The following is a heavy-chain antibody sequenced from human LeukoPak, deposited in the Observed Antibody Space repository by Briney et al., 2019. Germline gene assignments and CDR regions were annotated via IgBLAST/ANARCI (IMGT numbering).Heavy chain of an antibody. CDR2: ISWDGGTA. D-gene: IGHD6-13*01. CDR1: GFTFVDYT. Sequence: GGSLRLSCAASGFTFVDYTIHWVRQAPGKVLEWVSLISWDGGTAYYADSVRGRFTISRDNSKNSLYLQMDSLRDEDTALYYCAKDGLAAAGTRTDYYYMDVWGKGTPVTVSS. CDR3: AKDGLAAAGTRTDYYYMDV. V-gene: IGHV3-43D*03. J-gene: IGHJ6*03.